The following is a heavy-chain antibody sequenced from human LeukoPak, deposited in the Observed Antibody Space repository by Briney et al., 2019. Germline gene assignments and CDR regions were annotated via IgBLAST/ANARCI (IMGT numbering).Heavy chain of an antibody. D-gene: IGHD1-26*01. J-gene: IGHJ4*02. CDR1: GFIFSSHW. CDR2: INLDGNDK. Sequence: GGSLRLSCAASGFIFSSHWMSWVRQAPGKRLEWVANINLDGNDKNYVDSVKGRFTISRDNAKNSLYLQMNSLRAEDTAMYYCVRSGSYFSKWGQGTLVTVSS. V-gene: IGHV3-7*01. CDR3: VRSGSYFSK.